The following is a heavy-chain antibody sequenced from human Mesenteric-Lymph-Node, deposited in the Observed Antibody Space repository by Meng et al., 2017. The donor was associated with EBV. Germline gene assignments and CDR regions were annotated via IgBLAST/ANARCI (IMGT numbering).Heavy chain of an antibody. V-gene: IGHV4-39*01. D-gene: IGHD3-10*01. J-gene: IGHJ4*02. CDR3: ARQYGSSFDY. CDR1: CDSNRSAHYR. CDR2: IYYSGTT. Sequence: LQQRGPGPGRVRRPGSLFLISSSACDSNRSAHYRGGVIRQPPEEGVGWIGSIYYSGTTYFNPSLESRVSISVDTSKKQFSLGLTSVTAADTAVYYCARQYGSSFDYWGQGTLVTVSS.